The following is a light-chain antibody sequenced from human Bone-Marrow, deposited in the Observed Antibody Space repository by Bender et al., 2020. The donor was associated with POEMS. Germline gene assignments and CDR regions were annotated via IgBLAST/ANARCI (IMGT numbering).Light chain of an antibody. CDR1: RSDIGTYNL. CDR3: SAYTITSAPVV. CDR2: EAT. V-gene: IGLV2-14*02. J-gene: IGLJ2*01. Sequence: QSALTQPASVSGSPGQSITISCTGTRSDIGTYNLVSWYQHHPGKAPTLIIYEATKRPSGVSYRFSGSKSGNTASLTLSGLQTDDEGDYYCSAYTITSAPVVFGGGTKVTVL.